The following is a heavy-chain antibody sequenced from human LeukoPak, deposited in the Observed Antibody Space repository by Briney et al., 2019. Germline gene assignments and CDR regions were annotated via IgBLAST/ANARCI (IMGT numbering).Heavy chain of an antibody. Sequence: SVKVCCKASGGTFSSYAISWVRQAPGQGLEWMGGIIPIFGTANYAQKFQGRVTITTDESTSTAYMELSSLRSEDTAVYYCARNPIFDSAFDYWGQGTLVTVSS. V-gene: IGHV1-69*05. CDR1: GGTFSSYA. CDR3: ARNPIFDSAFDY. CDR2: IIPIFGTA. D-gene: IGHD5/OR15-5a*01. J-gene: IGHJ4*02.